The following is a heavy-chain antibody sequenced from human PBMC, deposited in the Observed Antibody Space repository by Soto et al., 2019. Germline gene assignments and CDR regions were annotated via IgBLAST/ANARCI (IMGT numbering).Heavy chain of an antibody. CDR3: ARTDLELDY. J-gene: IGHJ4*02. V-gene: IGHV3-33*01. CDR2: IYYDGSNK. CDR1: GFTLSGYA. Sequence: PGGSLRLSCAASGFTLSGYAMHWVRQAPGKGLEWVAMIYYDGSNKYYADSVKGRFSISRDNSNNTLYLHMNSLRGEDTAVYYCARTDLELDYWGQGTLVTVSS.